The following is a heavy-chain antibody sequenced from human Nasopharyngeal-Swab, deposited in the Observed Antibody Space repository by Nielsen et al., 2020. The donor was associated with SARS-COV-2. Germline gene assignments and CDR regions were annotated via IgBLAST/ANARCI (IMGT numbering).Heavy chain of an antibody. V-gene: IGHV4-34*01. CDR2: INHSGST. CDR1: GGSFSGYY. Sequence: SETLSLTCAVYGGSFSGYYWSWIRQPPGKGLEWIGEINHSGSTNYNPSLKSRVTISVDTSKNQFSLKLSFVTAADTAVYYCARRAARYYYGMDVWGQGTTVTVSS. D-gene: IGHD6-6*01. J-gene: IGHJ6*02. CDR3: ARRAARYYYGMDV.